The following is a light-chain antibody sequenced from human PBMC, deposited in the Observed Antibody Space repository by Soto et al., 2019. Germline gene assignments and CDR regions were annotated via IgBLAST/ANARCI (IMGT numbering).Light chain of an antibody. CDR3: SSYAGINDFVV. V-gene: IGLV2-8*01. J-gene: IGLJ2*01. CDR2: EVS. Sequence: QSALTQPPSASGSPGQSVTISCTGTSSDVGGYNYVSWYQQHPGKAPKVMIYEVSKRPSGVADRFSGSKSGNTASLTVSGLQAEDEADYFCSSYAGINDFVVFGGGTKLTVL. CDR1: SSDVGGYNY.